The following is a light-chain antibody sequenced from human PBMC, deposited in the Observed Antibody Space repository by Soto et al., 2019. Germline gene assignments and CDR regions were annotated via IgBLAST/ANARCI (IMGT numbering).Light chain of an antibody. CDR3: QHCDYLPI. Sequence: DIQMTQSPSSLSASVGDRVNITCQASHDITSFLNWYQHKPVRAPKLLIYDASLLEAGVPTRFSGSGSGTHFTFTISSLQPEDVATYYCQHCDYLPIFGPGTTVDFK. V-gene: IGKV1-33*01. CDR2: DAS. J-gene: IGKJ3*01. CDR1: HDITSF.